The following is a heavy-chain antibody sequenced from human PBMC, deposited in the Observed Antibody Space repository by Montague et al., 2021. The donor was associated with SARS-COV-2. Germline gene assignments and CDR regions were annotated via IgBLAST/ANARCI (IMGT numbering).Heavy chain of an antibody. V-gene: IGHV4-31*03. CDR2: LYYNGMT. CDR3: VSSLPGNQFQFDY. D-gene: IGHD1-14*01. J-gene: IGHJ4*02. CDR1: GGSITSGGYY. Sequence: TLSLTCSVSGGSITSGGYYWTWIRQRPGGDLEWLGYLYYNGMTHYSPSLKSRASFSLDTSKNQFSSKLTSATATDSALYFCVSSLPGNQFQFDYWGQGALVTVSS.